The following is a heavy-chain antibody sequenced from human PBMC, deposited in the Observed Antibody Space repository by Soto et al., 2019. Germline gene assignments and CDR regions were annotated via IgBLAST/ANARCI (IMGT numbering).Heavy chain of an antibody. CDR3: ATMRRGYSGYGVFDY. J-gene: IGHJ4*02. D-gene: IGHD5-12*01. V-gene: IGHV1-69*02. Sequence: GASVKVSCKASGGTFTSYTFVWVRQAPGQGLEWMGRIIPILDIANSAQKFQGRVTITADKSTSTAYMELSSLRSDDTAVYYCATMRRGYSGYGVFDYWGQGTLVTVSS. CDR1: GGTFTSYT. CDR2: IIPILDIA.